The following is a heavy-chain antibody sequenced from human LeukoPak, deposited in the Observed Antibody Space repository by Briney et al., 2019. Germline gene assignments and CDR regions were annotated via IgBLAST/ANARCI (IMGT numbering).Heavy chain of an antibody. CDR1: GFTFSSYE. CDR3: XXXXXXXXDSSGYPNRFDY. CDR2: IKQDGSEK. Sequence: GGSLRLSCAASGFTFSSYEMNWVRQAPGKGLEWVANIKQDGSEKYYVDSVKGRFTISRDNAKNSLYLQMNSLRAEDTAVYYXXXXXXXXXDSSGYPNRFDYWGQGTLVTVSS. V-gene: IGHV3-7*01. D-gene: IGHD3-22*01. J-gene: IGHJ4*02.